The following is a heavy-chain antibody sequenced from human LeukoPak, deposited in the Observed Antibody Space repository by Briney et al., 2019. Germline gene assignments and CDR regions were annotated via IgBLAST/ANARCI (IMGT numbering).Heavy chain of an antibody. Sequence: SETLSLTCTVSGGSISSYYWSWIRQPPGKGLEWIGYIYYSGSTYYNPSLKSRVTISVDTSKNQFSLKLSSVTAADTAVYYCARGTGYFDYWGQGTLVTVSS. CDR1: GGSISSYY. CDR3: ARGTGYFDY. V-gene: IGHV4-59*12. J-gene: IGHJ4*02. CDR2: IYYSGST.